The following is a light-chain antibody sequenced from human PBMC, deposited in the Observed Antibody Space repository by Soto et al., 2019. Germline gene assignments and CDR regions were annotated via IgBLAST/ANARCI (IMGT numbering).Light chain of an antibody. Sequence: QSALTQPASVSGSPGQSITISCAGTSSDVGGFNFVSWYQHHPGKAPKLVIYEVSNRPSGVSTRFSGSKSGNTASLTISGQQADDGAEYYCSSYSGGSHVVFGGGTQLTVL. V-gene: IGLV2-14*01. CDR2: EVS. J-gene: IGLJ2*01. CDR1: SSDVGGFNF. CDR3: SSYSGGSHVV.